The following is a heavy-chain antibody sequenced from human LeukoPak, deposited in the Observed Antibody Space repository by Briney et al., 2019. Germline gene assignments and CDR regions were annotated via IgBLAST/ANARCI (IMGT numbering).Heavy chain of an antibody. D-gene: IGHD6-6*01. J-gene: IGHJ4*02. Sequence: GGSLSLSFAASGFTFSSYSMNWVRQAPGKGLEWVSSISGSSSYIYYEDSVKGRFTISRDNAKNSLYLQMNSLRAEDTAVYYCARDPIPYSSSSLPFDYWGQGTLVTVSS. CDR1: GFTFSSYS. CDR2: ISGSSSYI. V-gene: IGHV3-21*01. CDR3: ARDPIPYSSSSLPFDY.